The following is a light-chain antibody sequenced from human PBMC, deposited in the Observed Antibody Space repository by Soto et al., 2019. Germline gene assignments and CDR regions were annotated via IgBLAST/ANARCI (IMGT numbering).Light chain of an antibody. J-gene: IGLJ3*02. CDR2: EVS. CDR3: CSFTNSYTWV. Sequence: QSALTQPASVSGSPGQSITISRTGTSSDVGGYNYVSWFQHHPGKVPKLMIYEVSHRPSGVSDRFSGSKSGTTASLTISGLQAEDEADYYCCSFTNSYTWVFGGGTKLTVL. V-gene: IGLV2-14*01. CDR1: SSDVGGYNY.